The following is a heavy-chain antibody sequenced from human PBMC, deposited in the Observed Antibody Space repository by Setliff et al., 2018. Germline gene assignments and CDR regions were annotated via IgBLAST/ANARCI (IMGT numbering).Heavy chain of an antibody. Sequence: GASVKVSFKASGYTFTSYTMHWVRQAPGQRLEWMGWINAGNGNTKYSQKFQGRVTITRETSASTAYMELSSLISEETAVYYCARSDGDYYYGMDVWGQGTTVTVS. CDR2: INAGNGNT. CDR1: GYTFTSYT. CDR3: ARSDGDYYYGMDV. D-gene: IGHD4-17*01. J-gene: IGHJ6*02. V-gene: IGHV1-3*01.